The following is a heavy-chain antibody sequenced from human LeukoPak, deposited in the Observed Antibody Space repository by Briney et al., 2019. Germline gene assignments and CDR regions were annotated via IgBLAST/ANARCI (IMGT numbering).Heavy chain of an antibody. V-gene: IGHV1-18*01. CDR3: ARVAGVSYNYFDS. CDR1: GYTFITYG. CDR2: ITPYNGDT. D-gene: IGHD1-26*01. Sequence: GSVKVSCKASGYTFITYGITWVRQAPGQGLEWMGWITPYNGDTNYAQNLQDRVTMTTDASTSTAYMELRSLRSDDTAVYFCARVAGVSYNYFDSWGQGTLVTVSS. J-gene: IGHJ4*02.